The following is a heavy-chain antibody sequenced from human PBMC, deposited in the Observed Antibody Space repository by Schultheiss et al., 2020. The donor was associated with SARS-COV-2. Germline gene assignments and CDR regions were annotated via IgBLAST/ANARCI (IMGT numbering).Heavy chain of an antibody. CDR3: ARPYGDLWFGELSAPFDY. J-gene: IGHJ4*02. D-gene: IGHD3-10*01. CDR2: IILIFGTA. V-gene: IGHV1-69*13. Sequence: SVKVSCKASGGTFSSYAISWVRQAPGQGLEWMGGIILIFGTANYAQKFQGRVTITADESTSTAYMELSSLRSEDTAVYYCARPYGDLWFGELSAPFDYWGQGTLVTVSS. CDR1: GGTFSSYA.